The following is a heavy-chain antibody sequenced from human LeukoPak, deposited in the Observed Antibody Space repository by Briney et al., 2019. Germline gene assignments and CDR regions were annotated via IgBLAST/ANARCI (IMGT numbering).Heavy chain of an antibody. V-gene: IGHV1-69*13. Sequence: LWASVKVSCKASGGTFSSYAISWVRQAPGQGLEWMGGIIPIFGTANYAQKFQGRVTITADESTSTAYMELSSLRSEDTAVYYCARTIAVAGALDYWVQGTLVTVSS. D-gene: IGHD6-19*01. CDR2: IIPIFGTA. CDR1: GGTFSSYA. CDR3: ARTIAVAGALDY. J-gene: IGHJ4*02.